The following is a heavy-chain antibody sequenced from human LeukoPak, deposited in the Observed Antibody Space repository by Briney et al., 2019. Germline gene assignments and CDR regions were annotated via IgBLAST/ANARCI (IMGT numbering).Heavy chain of an antibody. D-gene: IGHD6-19*01. CDR1: GFTFSTYA. CDR2: ISGTGGST. V-gene: IGHV3-23*01. CDR3: ATTYSSGWYYFDY. Sequence: GGSLRLSCAASGFTFSTYAMTWVRQAPGKGLEWVSLISGTGGSTYYADSVKGRFTISRDNSKNTLYLQMNSLRAEDTAVYYCATTYSSGWYYFDYWGQGTLVTVSS. J-gene: IGHJ4*02.